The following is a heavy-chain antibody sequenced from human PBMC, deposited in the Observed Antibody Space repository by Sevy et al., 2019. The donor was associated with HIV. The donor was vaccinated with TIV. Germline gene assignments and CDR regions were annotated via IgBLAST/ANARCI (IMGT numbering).Heavy chain of an antibody. CDR3: AREGGYTSAWSPGSY. J-gene: IGHJ4*02. Sequence: GGSLRLSCAASGFTFNTHAMHWVRQAPGKGLEWVALISYDGIIKYYADSVKGRLTISRDNSKNTLSLQMNSLGIDDTAVYYCAREGGYTSAWSPGSYWGQGTLVTVSS. CDR2: ISYDGIIK. D-gene: IGHD6-19*01. CDR1: GFTFNTHA. V-gene: IGHV3-30*04.